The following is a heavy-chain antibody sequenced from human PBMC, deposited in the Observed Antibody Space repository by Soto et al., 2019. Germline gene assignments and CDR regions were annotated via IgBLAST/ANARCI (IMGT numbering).Heavy chain of an antibody. CDR2: IQYDGSKK. Sequence: VQLVESGGGVVQPGRSLGLSCEASGFTFRNYGMHWVRQTPVKGLEWVAGIQYDGSKKYYAESVKGRFTISRDNSKNTLYLEIDSLRAEDTAVYYCAKDLEVVGANRWGYDSWGQGTWSPSPQ. J-gene: IGHJ5*01. V-gene: IGHV3-33*06. CDR3: AKDLEVVGANRWGYDS. D-gene: IGHD1-26*01. CDR1: GFTFRNYG.